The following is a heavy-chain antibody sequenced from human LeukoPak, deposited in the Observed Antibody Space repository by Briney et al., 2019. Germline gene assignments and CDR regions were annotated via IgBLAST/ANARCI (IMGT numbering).Heavy chain of an antibody. V-gene: IGHV3-11*04. CDR2: ISSSGSTI. CDR3: ARLGLALDY. D-gene: IGHD6-19*01. Sequence: GGSLRLSCAASGFTVSSNYMSWVRQAPGKGLEWVSYISSSGSTIYYADSVKGRFTISRDSAKNSLFLQMNSLRAEDTAVYYCARLGLALDYWGQGTLVTVSS. J-gene: IGHJ4*02. CDR1: GFTVSSNY.